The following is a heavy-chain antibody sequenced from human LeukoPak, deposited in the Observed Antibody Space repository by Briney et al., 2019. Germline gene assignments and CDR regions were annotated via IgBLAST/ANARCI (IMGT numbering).Heavy chain of an antibody. V-gene: IGHV1-2*02. CDR1: GYTFTGYY. J-gene: IGHJ4*02. CDR3: ARDGNDLGYCSGGSCFNFDY. Sequence: ASVKVSCKASGYTFTGYYMHWVRQAPGQGLEWMGWINPNSGGTNYAQKFQGRVTMTRDTSISTAYMELSRLKSDDTAVYYCARDGNDLGYCSGGSCFNFDYWGQGTLVTVSS. D-gene: IGHD2-15*01. CDR2: INPNSGGT.